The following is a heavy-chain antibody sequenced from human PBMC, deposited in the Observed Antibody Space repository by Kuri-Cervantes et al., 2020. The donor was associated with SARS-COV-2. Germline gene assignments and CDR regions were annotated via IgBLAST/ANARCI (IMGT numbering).Heavy chain of an antibody. CDR3: ARGTHIVVVPAAIDY. V-gene: IGHV4-39*01. J-gene: IGHJ4*02. CDR2: IYYSGST. D-gene: IGHD2-2*01. CDR1: GGSISSSSYY. Sequence: GSLGLSCTVSGGSISSSSYYWGWIRQPPGKGLEWIGSIYYSGSTYYNPSLKSRVTISVDTSKNQFSLKLSSVTAADTAVYYCARGTHIVVVPAAIDYWGQGTLVTVSS.